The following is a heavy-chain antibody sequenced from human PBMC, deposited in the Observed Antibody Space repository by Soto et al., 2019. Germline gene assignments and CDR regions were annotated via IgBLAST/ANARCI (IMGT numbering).Heavy chain of an antibody. J-gene: IGHJ4*02. CDR2: ISSSSSYI. Sequence: GGSLRLSCAASGFTFSSYSMNWVRQAPGKGLEWVSSISSSSSYIYYADSVKGRFTISRDNAKNSLYLQMNSLRAEDTAVYYCARDLGDSSGYPPFDYWGQGTLVTVSS. CDR3: ARDLGDSSGYPPFDY. V-gene: IGHV3-21*01. CDR1: GFTFSSYS. D-gene: IGHD3-22*01.